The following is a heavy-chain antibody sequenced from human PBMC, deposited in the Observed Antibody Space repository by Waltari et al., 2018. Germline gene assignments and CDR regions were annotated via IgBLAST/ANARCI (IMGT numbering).Heavy chain of an antibody. CDR1: GGSISSYY. CDR2: IYYSGST. CDR3: ARARSDTMIVVKAPRYYFDY. V-gene: IGHV4-59*01. D-gene: IGHD3-22*01. J-gene: IGHJ4*02. Sequence: QVQLQESGPGLVKPSETLSLTCTVSGGSISSYYWSWIRPPPGKGLEWIGYIYYSGSTNYNPSLKSRVTISVDTSKNQFSLKLSSVTAADTAVYYCARARSDTMIVVKAPRYYFDYWGQGTLVTVSS.